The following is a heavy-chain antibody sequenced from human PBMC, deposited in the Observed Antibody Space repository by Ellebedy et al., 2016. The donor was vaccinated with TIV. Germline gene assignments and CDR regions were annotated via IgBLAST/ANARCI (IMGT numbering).Heavy chain of an antibody. D-gene: IGHD3-22*01. CDR3: ARDLVHFESRGYYSEY. CDR1: GYTFTSFG. J-gene: IGHJ4*02. CDR2: ISAYSGNT. Sequence: ASVKVSCKASGYTFTSFGISWLRQAPGQGLEWMGWISAYSGNTNYVQRFQGRITMTTDTSTSTAYMELRSLRYDDPALYYCARDLVHFESRGYYSEYWGQGTLVTVSS. V-gene: IGHV1-18*04.